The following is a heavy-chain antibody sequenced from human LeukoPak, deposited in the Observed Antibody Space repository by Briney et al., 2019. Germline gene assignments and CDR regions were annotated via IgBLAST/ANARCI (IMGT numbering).Heavy chain of an antibody. V-gene: IGHV4-34*01. CDR1: GFTFSSYG. D-gene: IGHD2-15*01. CDR2: INHSGST. CDR3: ARQVVVVAATRYNWFDP. J-gene: IGHJ5*02. Sequence: PGGSLRLSCAASGFTFSSYGMHWVRQAPGKGLEWIGEINHSGSTNYNPSLKSRVTISVDTSKNQFSLKLSSVTAADTAVYYCARQVVVVAATRYNWFDPWGQGTLVTVSS.